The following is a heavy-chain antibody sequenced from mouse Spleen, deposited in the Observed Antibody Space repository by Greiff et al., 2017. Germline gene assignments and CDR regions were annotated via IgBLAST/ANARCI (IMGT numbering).Heavy chain of an antibody. V-gene: IGHV1-19*01. Sequence: VQLKQSGPVLVKPGASVKMSCKASGYTFTDYYMNWVKQSHGKSLEWIGVINPYNGGTSYNQKFKGKATLTVDKSSSTAYMELNSLTSEDSAVYYCAREGGLRRTMDYWGQGTSVTVSS. D-gene: IGHD2-4*01. J-gene: IGHJ4*01. CDR3: AREGGLRRTMDY. CDR1: GYTFTDYY. CDR2: INPYNGGT.